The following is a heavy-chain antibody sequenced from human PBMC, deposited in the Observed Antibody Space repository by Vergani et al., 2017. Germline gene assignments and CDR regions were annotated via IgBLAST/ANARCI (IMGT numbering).Heavy chain of an antibody. V-gene: IGHV4-59*01. CDR2: IYYSGST. Sequence: QVQLQESGPGLVKPSETLPLTCTVSGGSISSYYWSWIRQPPGKGLEWIGYIYYSGSTNYNPSLKSRVTISVDTSKNQFSLKLSSVTAADTAVYYCARVPGYCSSTSCPVDYWGQGTLVTVSS. J-gene: IGHJ4*02. D-gene: IGHD2-2*03. CDR1: GGSISSYY. CDR3: ARVPGYCSSTSCPVDY.